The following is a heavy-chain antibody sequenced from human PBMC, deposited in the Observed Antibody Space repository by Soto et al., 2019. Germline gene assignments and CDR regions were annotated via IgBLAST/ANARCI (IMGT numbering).Heavy chain of an antibody. J-gene: IGHJ4*02. Sequence: GGSPRLSCAASGFTFSNAWMSWVRQAPGKGLEWVGRIKSKTDGGTTDYAAPVKGRFTISRDDSKNTLYLQMNSLKTEDTAVYYCTTDGHYDILTGYHYWGQGTLVTVSS. V-gene: IGHV3-15*01. CDR3: TTDGHYDILTGYHY. CDR1: GFTFSNAW. CDR2: IKSKTDGGTT. D-gene: IGHD3-9*01.